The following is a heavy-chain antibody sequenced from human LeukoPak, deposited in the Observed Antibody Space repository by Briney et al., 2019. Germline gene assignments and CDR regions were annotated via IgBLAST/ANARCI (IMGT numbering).Heavy chain of an antibody. CDR2: INPNSGGT. D-gene: IGHD2-2*01. Sequence: ASVKVSCKASGYTFTGYYMHWVRQAPGQGLEWMGWINPNSGGTNYAQKFQGRVTMTRDTSICTAYMELSRLRSDDTAVYYCARGGYCSSTSCLRGYYYYMDVWGKGTTVTVSS. V-gene: IGHV1-2*02. CDR1: GYTFTGYY. J-gene: IGHJ6*03. CDR3: ARGGYCSSTSCLRGYYYYMDV.